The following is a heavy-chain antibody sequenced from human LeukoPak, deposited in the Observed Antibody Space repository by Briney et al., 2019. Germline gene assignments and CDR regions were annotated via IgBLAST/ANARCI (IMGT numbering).Heavy chain of an antibody. CDR2: ISGSGETT. V-gene: IGHV3-23*01. CDR3: AKGTSGWEQGLDY. J-gene: IGHJ4*02. D-gene: IGHD1-26*01. Sequence: GGSLRLSRAASGFTFSSYAMGWVRQAPGKGLEWVSAISGSGETTYYADSVMGRFTISRDNSKSTFFLQMNSLRAEDTAVYYCAKGTSGWEQGLDYWGQGTLVTVSS. CDR1: GFTFSSYA.